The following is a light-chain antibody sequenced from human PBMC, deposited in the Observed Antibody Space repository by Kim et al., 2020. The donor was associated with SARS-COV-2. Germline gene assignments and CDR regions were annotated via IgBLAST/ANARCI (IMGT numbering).Light chain of an antibody. J-gene: IGLJ1*01. Sequence: ARGKTVRITCQGDSLRSYYASWYQQKPGQAPVLVIYGKNNRPSGIPDRFSGSSSGNTASLTITGAQAEDEADYYCNSRDSSGNHYVFGTGTKVTVL. V-gene: IGLV3-19*01. CDR1: SLRSYY. CDR3: NSRDSSGNHYV. CDR2: GKN.